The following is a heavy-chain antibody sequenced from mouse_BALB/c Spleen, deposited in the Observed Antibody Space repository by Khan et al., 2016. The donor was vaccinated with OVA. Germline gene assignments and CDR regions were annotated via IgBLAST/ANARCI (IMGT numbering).Heavy chain of an antibody. CDR1: GYSITGGYS. CDR2: ISYDGSN. CDR3: ARGGVVVPYWYFDV. J-gene: IGHJ1*01. D-gene: IGHD1-1*01. V-gene: IGHV3-6*02. Sequence: QLEESGPGLVKPSQSLSLTCSVTGYSITGGYSWSWIRQFPGNKMEWMGYISYDGSNNYNPSLKNRISITRDTSKNQFFLKLNSVTTEDTATYSCARGGVVVPYWYFDVWGAGTTVTVSS.